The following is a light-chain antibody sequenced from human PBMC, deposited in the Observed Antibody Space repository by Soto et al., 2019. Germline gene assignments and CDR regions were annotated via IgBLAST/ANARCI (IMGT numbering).Light chain of an antibody. Sequence: DIVMTQTTHSSPVTLGQPASISCRSNQSRVHSDGIAYFSWFQQRPGRSPRRLIYKVSNRDSGVPARFSGSGSGTDFALKIIRVEAEDVVVYYCMQGTHWPITFGQVTRLAIK. CDR1: QSRVHSDGIAY. J-gene: IGKJ5*01. CDR2: KVS. CDR3: MQGTHWPIT. V-gene: IGKV2-30*02.